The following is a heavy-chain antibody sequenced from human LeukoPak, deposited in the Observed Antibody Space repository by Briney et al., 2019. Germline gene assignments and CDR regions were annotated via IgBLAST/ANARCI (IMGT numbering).Heavy chain of an antibody. CDR1: GFPFNAYW. V-gene: IGHV3-7*03. D-gene: IGHD6-13*01. Sequence: GGSLRLSCAASGFPFNAYWMTWVRQAPGEGLEWVANIRRDGDTKYYVDSVKGRFTISRDNAMNSLYLQMNSLRAEDTAIYYCARSLPYGTTWYGRSDFWGQGTLVTVSS. J-gene: IGHJ4*02. CDR2: IRRDGDTK. CDR3: ARSLPYGTTWYGRSDF.